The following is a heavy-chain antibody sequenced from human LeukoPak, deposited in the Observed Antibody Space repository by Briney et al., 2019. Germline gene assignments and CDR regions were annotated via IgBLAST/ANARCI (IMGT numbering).Heavy chain of an antibody. Sequence: GGSLRLSCAASGFTVSSNYMSWVRQAPGKGLEWVSVIYSGGSTYYADSVKCRFTISRDNSKNTLYLQMNSLRAEDTAVYYCARDRTGQQLISRKEYYYMDVWGKGTTVTISS. CDR1: GFTVSSNY. D-gene: IGHD4-11*01. V-gene: IGHV3-53*01. CDR2: IYSGGST. J-gene: IGHJ6*03. CDR3: ARDRTGQQLISRKEYYYMDV.